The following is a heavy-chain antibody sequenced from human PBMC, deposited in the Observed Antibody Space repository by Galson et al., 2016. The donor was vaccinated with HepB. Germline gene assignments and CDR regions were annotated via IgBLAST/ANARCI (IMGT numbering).Heavy chain of an antibody. J-gene: IGHJ6*03. Sequence: SLRLSCAASGFIFSGYGMHWVRQAPGKGLEWVAVISYDGSNKDYADSVEGRFSISRDNFRNTLHLQMNSLRAEDTPVYYCAKDLDGCPITTFYRRYYFYMDVGGKGTTVTGSS. CDR1: GFIFSGYG. D-gene: IGHD2/OR15-2a*01. CDR3: AKDLDGCPITTFYRRYYFYMDV. CDR2: ISYDGSNK. V-gene: IGHV3-30*18.